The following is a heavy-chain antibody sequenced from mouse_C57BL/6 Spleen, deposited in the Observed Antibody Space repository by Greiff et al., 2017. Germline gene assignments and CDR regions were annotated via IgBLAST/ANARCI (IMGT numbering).Heavy chain of an antibody. CDR3: ARHDYNRNYFDY. D-gene: IGHD2-4*01. CDR2: ISNLAYSI. Sequence: EVMLVESGGGLVQPGGSLKLSCAASGFTFSDYGMAWVRQVPRKGPEWVAFISNLAYSIYYADAVTGRFTISRENAKNTLYLEMSSLSSEDTAMYYCARHDYNRNYFDYWGQGTTLTVSS. J-gene: IGHJ2*01. CDR1: GFTFSDYG. V-gene: IGHV5-15*01.